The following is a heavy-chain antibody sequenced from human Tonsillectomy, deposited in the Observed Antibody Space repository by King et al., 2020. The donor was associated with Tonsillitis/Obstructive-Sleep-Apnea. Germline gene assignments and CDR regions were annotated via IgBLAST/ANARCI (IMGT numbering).Heavy chain of an antibody. D-gene: IGHD3-22*01. CDR3: ARGGERVVITYHYYYYYMDV. J-gene: IGHJ6*03. CDR2: IYYSGST. V-gene: IGHV4-31*03. Sequence: LQLQESGPGLVKPSLTLSLTCTVSGGSISSGGFYWSWIRQHPGKGLEWIGYIYYSGSTYYNPSLKSRVTISVDTSKNQFSLKLSSVTAADTAVYFCARGGERVVITYHYYYYYMDVWGKGATVTVSS. CDR1: GGSISSGGFY.